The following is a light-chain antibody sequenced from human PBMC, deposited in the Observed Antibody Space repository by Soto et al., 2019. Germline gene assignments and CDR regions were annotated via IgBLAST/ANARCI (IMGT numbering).Light chain of an antibody. CDR1: QSVSSNY. Sequence: IVLTQSPDTLSLSPGERATLSCRASQSVSSNYLAWYQQKLGQAPRLLIYDASRRATGNPDRFSGSGSGTDFTLTISRLEPEDFVVYYCQQYGRSPTFGQGTKVDIK. J-gene: IGKJ1*01. CDR3: QQYGRSPT. CDR2: DAS. V-gene: IGKV3-20*01.